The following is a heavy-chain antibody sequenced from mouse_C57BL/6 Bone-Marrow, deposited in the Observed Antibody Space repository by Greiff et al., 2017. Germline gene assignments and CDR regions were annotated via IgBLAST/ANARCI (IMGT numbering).Heavy chain of an antibody. CDR2: IHPNSGST. V-gene: IGHV1-64*01. CDR1: GYTFTSYW. CDR3: ALYYDYDRGDY. D-gene: IGHD2-4*01. J-gene: IGHJ2*01. Sequence: VQLQQPGAELVKPGASVKLSCKASGYTFTSYWMHWVKQRPGQGLEWIGMIHPNSGSTNYNEKFKSKATLTVDKSSSTAYMQLSSLTSEDSAVYYCALYYDYDRGDYWGQGTTLTVSS.